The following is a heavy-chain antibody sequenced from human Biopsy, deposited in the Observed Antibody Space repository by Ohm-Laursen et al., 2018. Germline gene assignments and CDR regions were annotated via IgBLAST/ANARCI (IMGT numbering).Heavy chain of an antibody. J-gene: IGHJ6*02. V-gene: IGHV4-59*01. Sequence: SETLSLTCTVSGGSISGDYWSWIRQSPGKGLEWIGYISNRGSTNYNPSLRGRVTISVDTSKNQFSLKLSSVTAADTAVYYCVRSNCHYYGFDVWGQGTTVTVSS. CDR1: GGSISGDY. CDR2: ISNRGST. CDR3: VRSNCHYYGFDV. D-gene: IGHD1-1*01.